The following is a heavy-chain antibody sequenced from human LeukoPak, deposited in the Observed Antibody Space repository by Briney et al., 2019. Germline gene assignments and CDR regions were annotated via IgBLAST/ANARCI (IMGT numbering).Heavy chain of an antibody. CDR1: GFTFSSYG. V-gene: IGHV3-33*01. Sequence: PGRSLRLSCAASGFTFSSYGMHWVRQAPGNGLEWVAVIWYDGSNKYYADSVKGRFTISRDNSKNTLYLQMNSLRAEDTAVYYCARDSALYAGAFDIWGQGTMVTVSS. CDR3: ARDSALYAGAFDI. J-gene: IGHJ3*02. D-gene: IGHD5/OR15-5a*01. CDR2: IWYDGSNK.